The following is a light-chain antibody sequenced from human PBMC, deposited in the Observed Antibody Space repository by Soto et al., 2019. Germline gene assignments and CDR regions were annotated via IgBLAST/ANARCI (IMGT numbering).Light chain of an antibody. CDR1: QSISSW. CDR2: KAS. V-gene: IGKV1-5*03. CDR3: QHLGT. J-gene: IGKJ2*01. Sequence: DIQMPQSPSTLSASVGDRVTITCRASQSISSWLAWYQQKPGKAPKLLIYKASSLERGVPSRFSGSGSGTEFPLNLSSVEPDDFATYYCQHLGTFGQGTKLEIK.